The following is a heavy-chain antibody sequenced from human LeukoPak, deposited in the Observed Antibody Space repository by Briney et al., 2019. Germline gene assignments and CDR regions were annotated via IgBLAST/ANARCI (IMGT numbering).Heavy chain of an antibody. CDR3: ARARRCSSTSCYDYYGMDV. CDR1: GYTFTSYG. J-gene: IGHJ6*02. V-gene: IGHV1-18*01. D-gene: IGHD2-2*01. CDR2: ISAYNGNT. Sequence: GASVKVSCKASGYTFTSYGISWVRQAPGQGLEWMGWISAYNGNTNYAQKLQGRVTMTTDTSTSTAYMELSSLRSEDTAVYYCARARRCSSTSCYDYYGMDVWGQGTTVTVSS.